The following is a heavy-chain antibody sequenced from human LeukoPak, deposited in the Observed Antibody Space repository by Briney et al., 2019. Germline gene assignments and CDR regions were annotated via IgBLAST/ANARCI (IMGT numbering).Heavy chain of an antibody. Sequence: SETLSLTCAVYGGSFSGYYWSWIRKPPGKGLEWIGEINHSGSTNYNPPLTSRITISLDTSKSQFSQKVRYVTAADTGVYYCAREGISYYYDSREAGYMDVWGKGTTVTVPS. V-gene: IGHV4-34*01. J-gene: IGHJ6*03. CDR3: AREGISYYYDSREAGYMDV. CDR2: INHSGST. CDR1: GGSFSGYY. D-gene: IGHD3-22*01.